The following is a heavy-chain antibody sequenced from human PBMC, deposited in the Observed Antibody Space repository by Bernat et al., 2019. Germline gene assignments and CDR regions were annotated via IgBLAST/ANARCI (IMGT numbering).Heavy chain of an antibody. V-gene: IGHV3-72*01. D-gene: IGHD3-10*01. J-gene: IGHJ4*02. CDR3: ARGRRGVGSGSRKPFDY. Sequence: EVQLVESGGDLVQPGGSLRLSCAVSGFPVSDHYMEWFRQAPGKGLEWVGCSRDKSQRLPTQYAASVQGRFTSSREDSKNSLYLQMNSLKTEDTAVYYCARGRRGVGSGSRKPFDYWGQGTLVTVSS. CDR1: GFPVSDHY. CDR2: SRDKSQRLPT.